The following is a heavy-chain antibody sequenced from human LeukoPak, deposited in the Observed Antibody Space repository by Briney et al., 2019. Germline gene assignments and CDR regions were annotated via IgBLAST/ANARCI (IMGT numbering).Heavy chain of an antibody. D-gene: IGHD6-19*01. J-gene: IGHJ4*02. CDR2: IYHSGST. CDR1: GYSISSGYY. CDR3: ARGRKYNRGWYNLRVQGAGVRENPFDY. Sequence: ASETLSLTCTVSGYSISSGYYWGWIRQPPGKGLEWIGSIYHSGSTYYNPSLKSRVTISVDTSKNQFSLKLSSVTAADTAVYYCARGRKYNRGWYNLRVQGAGVRENPFDYWGQGTLVTVSS. V-gene: IGHV4-38-2*02.